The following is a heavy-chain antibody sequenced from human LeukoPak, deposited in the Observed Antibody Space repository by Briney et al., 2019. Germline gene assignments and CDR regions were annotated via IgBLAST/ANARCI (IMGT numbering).Heavy chain of an antibody. Sequence: ASVKVSCKASGYTFTNYYIHWVRQAPGQGLEWMGWISAYNDLTKYAEKLQGRVTMTTDTSTSTAYLELRSLRSDDTAMYYCARGTLIGPFDFWGQGTMVTVSS. V-gene: IGHV1-18*04. D-gene: IGHD3/OR15-3a*01. CDR1: GYTFTNYY. CDR2: ISAYNDLT. J-gene: IGHJ3*01. CDR3: ARGTLIGPFDF.